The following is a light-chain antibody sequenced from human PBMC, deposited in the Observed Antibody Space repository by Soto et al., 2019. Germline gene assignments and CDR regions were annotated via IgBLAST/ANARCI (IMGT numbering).Light chain of an antibody. CDR1: QTISCW. Sequence: DIQMTQSPATLSGSVGDRVTITCRASQTISCWLAWYQQKPGKAPKLLIYKASTLKSGVTSRFSGSGSGTEFTLTISSLQPDDFATYFCQQYNSYSEAFGKGTKVELK. J-gene: IGKJ1*01. CDR2: KAS. CDR3: QQYNSYSEA. V-gene: IGKV1-5*03.